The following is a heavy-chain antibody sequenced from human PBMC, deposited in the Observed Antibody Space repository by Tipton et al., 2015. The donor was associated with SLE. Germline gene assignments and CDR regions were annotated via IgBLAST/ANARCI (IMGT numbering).Heavy chain of an antibody. CDR2: IYYSGST. D-gene: IGHD6-13*01. Sequence: TLSLTCTVSGGSISSSSYYWGWIRQPPGKGLEWIGSIYYSGSTYCNPSLKSRVTISVDTSKNQFSLKLSSVTAADTAVYYCARGRAAADLYYYYYYMDVWGKGTTVTVSS. CDR1: GGSISSSSYY. V-gene: IGHV4-39*07. CDR3: ARGRAAADLYYYYYYMDV. J-gene: IGHJ6*03.